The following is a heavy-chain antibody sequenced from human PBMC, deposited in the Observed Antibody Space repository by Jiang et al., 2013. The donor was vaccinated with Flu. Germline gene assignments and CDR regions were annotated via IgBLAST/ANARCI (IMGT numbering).Heavy chain of an antibody. CDR2: DDDK. J-gene: IGHJ4*02. D-gene: IGHD5-24*01. V-gene: IGHV2-5*02. CDR3: AHSKRDGYNLGSFDY. Sequence: DDDKRYSPSLKSRLTITKDTSKNQVVPTMTNMDPVDTATYYCAHSKRDGYNLGSFDYWGQGTLVTVSS.